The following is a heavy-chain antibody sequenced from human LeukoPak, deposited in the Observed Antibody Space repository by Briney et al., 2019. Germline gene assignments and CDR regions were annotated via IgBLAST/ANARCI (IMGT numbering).Heavy chain of an antibody. CDR2: IYTSGST. Sequence: SQTLSLTCTVSGGSISSGSYYWSWIRQPAGKGLEWIGRIYTSGSTNYNPSLKSRVTISVDTSKNQFPLKLSSVTAADTAVYYCARIDILTGYFNYWGQGTLVTVSS. D-gene: IGHD3-9*01. CDR3: ARIDILTGYFNY. V-gene: IGHV4-61*02. J-gene: IGHJ4*02. CDR1: GGSISSGSYY.